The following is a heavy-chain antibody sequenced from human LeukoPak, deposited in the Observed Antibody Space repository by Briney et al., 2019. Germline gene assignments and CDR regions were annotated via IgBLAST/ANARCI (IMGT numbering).Heavy chain of an antibody. D-gene: IGHD3-10*01. CDR2: IIPIFGTA. Sequence: ASVKVSCKASGGTFSSYAISWVRQAPGQGLEWMGGIIPIFGTANYAQKFQGRVTITADESTSTAYMELSSLRSEDTAVYYCAGYYYGLGSYYRKAFDYWGQGTLVTVSS. J-gene: IGHJ4*02. CDR1: GGTFSSYA. V-gene: IGHV1-69*13. CDR3: AGYYYGLGSYYRKAFDY.